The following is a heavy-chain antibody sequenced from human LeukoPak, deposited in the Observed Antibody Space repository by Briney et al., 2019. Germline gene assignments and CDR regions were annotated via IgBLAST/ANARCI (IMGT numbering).Heavy chain of an antibody. J-gene: IGHJ5*02. D-gene: IGHD3-10*01. V-gene: IGHV1-8*01. CDR1: GYTFTSYD. CDR3: ARSITMVRGVNIVENWFDP. Sequence: ASVKVSCKASGYTFTSYDINWVRQATGQGLEWMGWMNPNSGNTGYAQKFQGRVTMTRNTSISTAYMELSSLRSEDTAVYYCARSITMVRGVNIVENWFDPWGQGTLVTVSS. CDR2: MNPNSGNT.